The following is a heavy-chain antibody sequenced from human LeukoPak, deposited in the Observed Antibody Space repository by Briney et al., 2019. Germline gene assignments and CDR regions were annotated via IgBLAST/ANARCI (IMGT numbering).Heavy chain of an antibody. J-gene: IGHJ6*02. Sequence: SVKVSCKASGFTFTSSAVQWVRQARGQRLEWIGWIVVGSGNTNYAQKFQERVTITRDMSTSTAYMGLSSLRSEDTAVYYCAADREEIYCSGGSCYFYYGMDVWGQGTTVTVSS. D-gene: IGHD2-15*01. V-gene: IGHV1-58*01. CDR1: GFTFTSSA. CDR2: IVVGSGNT. CDR3: AADREEIYCSGGSCYFYYGMDV.